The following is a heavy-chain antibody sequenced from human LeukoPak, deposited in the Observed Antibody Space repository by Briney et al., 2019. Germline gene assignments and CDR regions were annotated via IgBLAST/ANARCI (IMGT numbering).Heavy chain of an antibody. J-gene: IGHJ5*02. CDR2: IYHGGST. CDR3: ARVATVAGTLDP. V-gene: IGHV4-30-2*01. D-gene: IGHD6-19*01. Sequence: PSETLSLTCAVSGGSISSGGYSWSWIRQPPGKGLEWIGYIYHGGSTYYNPSLKSRVTISVDRSKNQFSLKLSSVTAADTAVYYCARVATVAGTLDPWGQGTLVTVSS. CDR1: GGSISSGGYS.